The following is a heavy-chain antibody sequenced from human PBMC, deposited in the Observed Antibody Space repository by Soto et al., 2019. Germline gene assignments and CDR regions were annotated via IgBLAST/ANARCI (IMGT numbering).Heavy chain of an antibody. Sequence: EVQLVESGGGLVQPGGSLRLSCAASGFTFSVYWMHWVRQAPGKGLVWVSRIDSDGSTTSYADSVKGRFTISRDNAKSTRQLQMNSRRAADTAVYYCARPGYSNYGPGVDVWGQGTTVTVSS. V-gene: IGHV3-74*01. CDR1: GFTFSVYW. J-gene: IGHJ6*02. D-gene: IGHD4-4*01. CDR2: IDSDGSTT. CDR3: ARPGYSNYGPGVDV.